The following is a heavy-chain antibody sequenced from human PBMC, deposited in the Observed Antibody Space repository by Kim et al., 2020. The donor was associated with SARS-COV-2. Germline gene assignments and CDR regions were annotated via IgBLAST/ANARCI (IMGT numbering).Heavy chain of an antibody. CDR1: GGTFSSYA. D-gene: IGHD3-3*01. Sequence: SVKVSCKASGGTFSSYAISWVRQAPGQGLEWMGGIIPIFGTANYAQKFQGRVTITADESTSTAYMELSSLRSEDTAVYYCARGRFLEWATRTRMGLDYWGQGTLVTVSS. CDR2: IIPIFGTA. CDR3: ARGRFLEWATRTRMGLDY. V-gene: IGHV1-69*13. J-gene: IGHJ4*02.